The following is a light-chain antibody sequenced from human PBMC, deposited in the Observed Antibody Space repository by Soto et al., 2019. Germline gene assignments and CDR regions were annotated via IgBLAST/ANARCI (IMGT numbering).Light chain of an antibody. Sequence: EIVLTQSPGTLSLSPGERATLSCRASQSVSSNYLAWYQQKPGQPPRLLIYDASSRARGIADRFSGRGSGTDFTLTISRLDPADFAMYYCQQYGSSSRTFGQGTKVDIK. V-gene: IGKV3-20*01. CDR1: QSVSSNY. CDR2: DAS. CDR3: QQYGSSSRT. J-gene: IGKJ1*01.